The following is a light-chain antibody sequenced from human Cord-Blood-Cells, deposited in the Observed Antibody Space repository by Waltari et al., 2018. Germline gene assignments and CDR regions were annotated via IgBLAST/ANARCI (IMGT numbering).Light chain of an antibody. V-gene: IGLV2-14*01. Sequence: QSALTQPASVSGSPGQSTTISCTGTSSGVGGYNYVSWYQQHPGKAPKLMIYDVSNRPSGVSNRFSGSKSGNTASLTISGLQAEDEADYYCSSYTSSSTLVVFGGGTKLTVL. CDR3: SSYTSSSTLVV. CDR2: DVS. J-gene: IGLJ2*01. CDR1: SSGVGGYNY.